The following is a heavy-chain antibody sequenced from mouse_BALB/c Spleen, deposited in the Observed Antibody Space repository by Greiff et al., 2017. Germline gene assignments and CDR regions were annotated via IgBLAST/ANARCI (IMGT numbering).Heavy chain of an antibody. CDR2: ISSGGGST. CDR1: GFAFSSYD. D-gene: IGHD1-2*01. CDR3: AGYGFAY. V-gene: IGHV5-12-1*01. J-gene: IGHJ3*01. Sequence: EVQLVESGGGLVKPGGSLKLSCAASGFAFSSYDMSWVRQTPEKRLEWVAYISSGGGSTYYPDTVKGRFTISRDNAKNTLYLQMSSLKSEDTAMYYCAGYGFAYWGQGTLVTVSA.